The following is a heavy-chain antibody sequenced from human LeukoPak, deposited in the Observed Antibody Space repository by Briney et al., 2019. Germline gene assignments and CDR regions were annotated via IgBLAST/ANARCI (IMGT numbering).Heavy chain of an antibody. CDR1: GYTFTNYG. J-gene: IGHJ4*02. CDR2: ISAYNGDA. V-gene: IGHV1-18*01. CDR3: VGGAPNWGFDY. D-gene: IGHD7-27*01. Sequence: ASVKVSCKASGYTFTNYGISWVRQAPGQGLDWMGWISAYNGDANYAQKVQGRVTMTADTSTSTAYMELRSLRSDDTAVYYCVGGAPNWGFDYWGQGTLVTVSS.